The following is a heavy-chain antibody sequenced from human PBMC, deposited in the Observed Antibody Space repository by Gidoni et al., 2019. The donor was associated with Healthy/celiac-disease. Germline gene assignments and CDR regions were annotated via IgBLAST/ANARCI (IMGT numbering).Heavy chain of an antibody. V-gene: IGHV4-38-2*02. CDR2: IYHSGST. D-gene: IGHD2-15*01. Sequence: QVQLQESGPRLVKPSETLSLTCTVSGYSLSSGYYWGWIRQPPGKGLEWIGSIYHSGSTYYNPSLKSRVTISVDTSKNQFSLKLSSVTAADTAVYYCARDEGDCSGGSCYPSDYWGQGTLVTVSS. CDR3: ARDEGDCSGGSCYPSDY. J-gene: IGHJ4*02. CDR1: GYSLSSGYY.